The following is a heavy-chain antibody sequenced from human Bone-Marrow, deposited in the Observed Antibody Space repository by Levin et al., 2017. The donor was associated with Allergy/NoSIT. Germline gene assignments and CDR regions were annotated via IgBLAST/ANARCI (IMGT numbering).Heavy chain of an antibody. CDR1: GFTFSTY. Sequence: SCAASGFTFSTYMHWVRQAPGEGLEWVAAISYDARDKYYLDSVRGRFSLSRDNSKNTVFLQLNRLRPEDTAVYYCAKDLGGDYFYPYAFDVWGQGTMVTVSS. CDR2: ISYDARDK. V-gene: IGHV3-30*18. J-gene: IGHJ3*01. D-gene: IGHD4-17*01. CDR3: AKDLGGDYFYPYAFDV.